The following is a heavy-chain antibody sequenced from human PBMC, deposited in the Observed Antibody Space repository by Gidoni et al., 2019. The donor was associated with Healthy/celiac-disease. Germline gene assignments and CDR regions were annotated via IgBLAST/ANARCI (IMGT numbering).Heavy chain of an antibody. CDR2: IGYVGTNK. V-gene: IGHV3-33*01. Sequence: QVQLVESGGGVVQHWRSLRLSRAASGFPFSSYGLHWVRQAPGKGLGGVAVIGYVGTNKYYPDSLKGRFSIYRDNSKTTMYLQMNSLRAEDTAVYYCARARRMDVEAFDIWGQGTMVTVSS. CDR3: ARARRMDVEAFDI. CDR1: GFPFSSYG. D-gene: IGHD2-2*03. J-gene: IGHJ3*02.